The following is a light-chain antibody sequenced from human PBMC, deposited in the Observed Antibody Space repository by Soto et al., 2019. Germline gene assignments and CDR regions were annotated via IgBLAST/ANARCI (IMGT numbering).Light chain of an antibody. CDR1: QSVSSY. CDR2: GAS. V-gene: IGKV3-20*01. Sequence: EIVLTQSPGTLSLSPGERATLSCRASQSVSSYLAWYQQKPGQAPRLLIYGASSRATGIPDRFSGSGSGTGFTLTISRLEPEDFAVYYWLQYGRPSRTFGQGTKVEIK. J-gene: IGKJ1*01. CDR3: LQYGRPSRT.